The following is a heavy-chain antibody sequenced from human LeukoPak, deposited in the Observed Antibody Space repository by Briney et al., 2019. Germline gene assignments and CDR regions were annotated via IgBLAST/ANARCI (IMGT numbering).Heavy chain of an antibody. J-gene: IGHJ2*01. Sequence: GGSLRLSCAASGFIVSLNYMNWVRQAPGKGLEWVSILYSGSDTYYADSVKGRFTISRDSSKNMPFLHMNSLRAEDTAVYYCARVGDHFHWYLDLWGRGTLVTVSS. CDR2: LYSGSDT. V-gene: IGHV3-53*01. CDR3: ARVGDHFHWYLDL. CDR1: GFIVSLNY. D-gene: IGHD3-3*02.